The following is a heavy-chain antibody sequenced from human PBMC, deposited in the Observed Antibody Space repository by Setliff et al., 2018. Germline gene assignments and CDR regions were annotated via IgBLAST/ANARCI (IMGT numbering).Heavy chain of an antibody. J-gene: IGHJ6*02. CDR2: IKSKTDGGTT. V-gene: IGHV3-15*01. CDR1: GFSFSNAW. CDR3: TRVGRQLVYYYYGMDV. D-gene: IGHD6-13*01. Sequence: PGGSLRLSCAASGFSFSNAWMSWVRQAPGKGLEWVGRIKSKTDGGTTDYAAPVKGRFTISRDDSKSIAYLQMNSLKTEDTAVYYCTRVGRQLVYYYYGMDVWGQGTTVTVSS.